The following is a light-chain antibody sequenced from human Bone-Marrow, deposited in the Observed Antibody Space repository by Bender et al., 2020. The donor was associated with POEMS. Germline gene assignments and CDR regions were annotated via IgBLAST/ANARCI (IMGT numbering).Light chain of an antibody. CDR3: CSYRSGNAWV. J-gene: IGLJ3*02. CDR1: SSDIGGYNR. Sequence: QSALTQPPSVSGSPGQSVTISCTGTSSDIGGYNRVSWYQQPPGAAPKLIIYAVINRPPGVPDRFSGSKSGYTASLTISGLQAEDEADYYCCSYRSGNAWVFGGGTALTVL. CDR2: AVI. V-gene: IGLV2-18*02.